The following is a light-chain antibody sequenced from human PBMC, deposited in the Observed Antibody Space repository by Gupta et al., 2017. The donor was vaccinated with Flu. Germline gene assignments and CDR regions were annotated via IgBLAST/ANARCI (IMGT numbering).Light chain of an antibody. CDR3: QVWDSSSNHRV. CDR2: DDS. V-gene: IGLV3-21*02. CDR1: NIGGKR. J-gene: IGLJ3*02. Sequence: GQTARIPCGGNNIGGKRVHGYQQKPGQAPVVVVHDDSDRPSGIPERFSGSNSGTTATLTISRVEAGDEADYYCQVWDSSSNHRVFGGGTKLTVL.